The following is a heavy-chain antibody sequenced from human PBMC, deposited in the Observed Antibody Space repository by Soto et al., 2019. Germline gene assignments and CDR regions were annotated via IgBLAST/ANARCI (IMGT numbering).Heavy chain of an antibody. D-gene: IGHD5-18*01. CDR1: AGSISSSSYH. CDR3: ARHETGRGYSYGFSYYGMDV. CDR2: IYYSGST. J-gene: IGHJ6*02. Sequence: SEPLSHPWTVSAGSISSSSYHWVWILHPRGKGLEWIGSIYYSGSTYYNPSLTSRVTISVDTSKNQFSLKLSSVTAADTAVYYCARHETGRGYSYGFSYYGMDVWGQGTTVTVSS. V-gene: IGHV4-39*01.